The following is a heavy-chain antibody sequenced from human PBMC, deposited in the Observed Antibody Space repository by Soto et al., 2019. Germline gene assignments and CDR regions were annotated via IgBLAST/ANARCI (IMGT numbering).Heavy chain of an antibody. J-gene: IGHJ4*02. CDR3: GRHGYYYDSTDYYYFV. V-gene: IGHV4-39*01. CDR2: IYYTGMT. D-gene: IGHD3-22*01. Sequence: SETLSLTCTVSGGSVSSTNHYWGWIRQPPGKGLEWIGDIYYTGMTRYNPSLKSRVTISVDTSKDQFSLKLSSVTAADTAVYYCGRHGYYYDSTDYYYFVWGQGTLVTVSS. CDR1: GGSVSSTNHY.